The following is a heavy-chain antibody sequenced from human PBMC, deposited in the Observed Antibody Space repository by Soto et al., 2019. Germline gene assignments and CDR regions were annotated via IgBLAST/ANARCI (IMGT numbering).Heavy chain of an antibody. J-gene: IGHJ3*02. Sequence: EVQLVESGGGLVQPGGSLRLSCAASGFTVSTNYMTWVRQAPGKGLEWVSVIYNDGSTYYADAVKGRFTISRDNSKNTVNLKVNKLRPEDTAVYYCARIGASSSAAGAFDSWGQGTMVTVSS. CDR3: ARIGASSSAAGAFDS. CDR2: IYNDGST. CDR1: GFTVSTNY. D-gene: IGHD6-6*01. V-gene: IGHV3-66*01.